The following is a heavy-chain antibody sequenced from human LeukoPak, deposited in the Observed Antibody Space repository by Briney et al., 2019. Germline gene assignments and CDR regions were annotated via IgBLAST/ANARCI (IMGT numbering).Heavy chain of an antibody. CDR2: IYHSGST. J-gene: IGHJ6*02. CDR1: GGSISSGGYS. CDR3: ASSPARYGMDV. V-gene: IGHV4-30-2*01. Sequence: SQTLSLTCAVSGGSISSGGYSWSWIRQPPGKGLEWIGYIYHSGSTNYNPSLKSRVTISVDTSKNQFSLKLSSVTAADTAVYYCASSPARYGMDVWGQGTTVTVSS.